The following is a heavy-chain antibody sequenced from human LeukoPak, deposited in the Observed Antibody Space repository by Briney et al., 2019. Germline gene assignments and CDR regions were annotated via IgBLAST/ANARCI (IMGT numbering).Heavy chain of an antibody. J-gene: IGHJ4*02. V-gene: IGHV7-4-1*02. D-gene: IGHD4-17*01. Sequence: ASVKVSCKASGYTFTSYAMNWVRQAPGQGLEWMGWINTNTGNPTYAQGFTGRFVFSLDTSVSTAYLQISSLKAEDTAVYYCAGRANDYGEYSYFDYWGQGTLVTVSS. CDR1: GYTFTSYA. CDR2: INTNTGNP. CDR3: AGRANDYGEYSYFDY.